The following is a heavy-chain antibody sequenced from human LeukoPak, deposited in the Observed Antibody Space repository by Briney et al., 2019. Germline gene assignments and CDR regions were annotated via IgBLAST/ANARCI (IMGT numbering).Heavy chain of an antibody. CDR1: GFTFSSYA. CDR2: ISYDGSNK. Sequence: GGSLRLSCAASGFTFSSYAMHWVRQAPGKGLEWVALISYDGSNKYCADSVKGRFTISRDNSKNTLYLQMNSLRAEDTAVYYCARRFCSGGSCSSAYYSYYDMDVWGQGTTVTVSS. J-gene: IGHJ6*02. D-gene: IGHD2-15*01. CDR3: ARRFCSGGSCSSAYYSYYDMDV. V-gene: IGHV3-30-3*01.